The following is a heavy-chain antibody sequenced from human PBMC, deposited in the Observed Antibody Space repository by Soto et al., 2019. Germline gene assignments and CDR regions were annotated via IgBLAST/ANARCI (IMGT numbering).Heavy chain of an antibody. CDR2: IGNDPSYL. V-gene: IGHV3-21*04. D-gene: IGHD2-8*01. CDR1: GFSFSRHS. CDR3: AKGVIDRGANA. J-gene: IGHJ5*02. Sequence: GGSLRLSCEASGFSFSRHSMNWVRQAPGKGLEWVSSIGNDPSYLYYAGSVKGRFTISRDNAKNSLYLQMNSLRVEDTAIYHCAKGVIDRGANAWGQGTVVTVSS.